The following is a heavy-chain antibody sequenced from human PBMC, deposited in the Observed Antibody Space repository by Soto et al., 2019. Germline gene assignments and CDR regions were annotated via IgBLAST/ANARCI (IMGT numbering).Heavy chain of an antibody. J-gene: IGHJ4*02. CDR3: ARAGGSLLKYYFDS. V-gene: IGHV3-21*01. CDR2: ISSSSGSI. CDR1: GFTFSVFS. Sequence: PGGSLRLSCAASGFTFSVFSMNWVRQAPGKGLEWVSAISSSSGSIYYADSLKGRFTVSRDNARNSLYLQINSLRAEDTAVYYSARAGGSLLKYYFDSWGQGTLVTVSS. D-gene: IGHD3-22*01.